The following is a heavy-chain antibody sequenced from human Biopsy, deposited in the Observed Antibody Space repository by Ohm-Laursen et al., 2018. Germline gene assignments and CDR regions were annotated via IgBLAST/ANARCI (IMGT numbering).Heavy chain of an antibody. J-gene: IGHJ3*02. Sequence: SQTLSLTCTVSGDSVTSDNYFWAWIRQPPGKGLEWIGSKHYRGGSYSNPSLRSRVAMSVDTATNQISLTLASVTAADTAVYFCARHVVLTKPRRAFDIWGQGTVVTVSS. V-gene: IGHV4-39*01. CDR3: ARHVVLTKPRRAFDI. CDR2: KHYRGGS. D-gene: IGHD2-21*02. CDR1: GDSVTSDNYF.